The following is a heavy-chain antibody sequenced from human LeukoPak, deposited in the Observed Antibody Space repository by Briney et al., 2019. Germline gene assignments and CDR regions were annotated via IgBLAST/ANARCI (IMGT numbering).Heavy chain of an antibody. D-gene: IGHD2-2*02. CDR1: GYSFTSYW. CDR2: IDPSDSYT. V-gene: IGHV5-10-1*01. CDR3: ARRVKLGYCSSTSCFTLPDAFDI. J-gene: IGHJ3*02. Sequence: GESLWISCKGSGYSFTSYWISWVRQMPGKGLEWMGRIDPSDSYTNYSPSFQGHVTISADKSISTAYLQWSSLKASDTAMYYCARRVKLGYCSSTSCFTLPDAFDIWGQGTMVTVSS.